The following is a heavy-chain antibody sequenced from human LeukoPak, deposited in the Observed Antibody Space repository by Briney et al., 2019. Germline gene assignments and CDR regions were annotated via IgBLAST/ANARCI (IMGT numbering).Heavy chain of an antibody. CDR2: IKQDAREK. V-gene: IGHV3-7*01. J-gene: IGHJ4*02. D-gene: IGHD2-8*01. CDR3: ATDPASYCTSSTCDFDY. CDR1: GFTFSSYC. Sequence: TWESLRLSCAASGFTFSSYCMSWVRQAPGQGLEWVANIKQDAREKYYVGPVRGRFTISRDNAKTSLYLQMNNLGAEDTAVYYCATDPASYCTSSTCDFDYWGQGTLVTVSS.